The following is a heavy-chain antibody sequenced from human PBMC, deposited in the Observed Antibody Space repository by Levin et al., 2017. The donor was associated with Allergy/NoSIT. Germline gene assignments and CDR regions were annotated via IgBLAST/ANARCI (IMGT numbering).Heavy chain of an antibody. J-gene: IGHJ4*02. CDR1: GFAFSTYG. CDR3: ARDAVREKDDF. D-gene: IGHD4-17*01. Sequence: RGESLKISCAASGFAFSTYGMHWVRQAPGKGLEWVAVITYDESNKFYADSVKGRFSISRVISKNTVYLHMNSLRPEDSAVYYCARDAVREKDDFWGQGTLVTVSS. CDR2: ITYDESNK. V-gene: IGHV3-30*03.